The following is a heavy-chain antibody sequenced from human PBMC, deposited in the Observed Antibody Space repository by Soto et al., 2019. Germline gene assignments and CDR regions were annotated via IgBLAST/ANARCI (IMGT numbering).Heavy chain of an antibody. J-gene: IGHJ3*02. CDR2: ISGSGGST. Sequence: EVQLLESGGGLVQPGGSLRLSCAASGFTFSSYAMSWVRQAPGKGLEWVSAISGSGGSTYYADSVKGRFTISRDNSKNTLYLQMNSLSAEDTAVYYCAKDGGKYCYGSGRYTESVYIWGQGTMVTVSS. CDR3: AKDGGKYCYGSGRYTESVYI. D-gene: IGHD3-10*01. CDR1: GFTFSSYA. V-gene: IGHV3-23*01.